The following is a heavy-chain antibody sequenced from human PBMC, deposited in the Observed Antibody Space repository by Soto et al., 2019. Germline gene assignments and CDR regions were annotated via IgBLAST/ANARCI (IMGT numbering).Heavy chain of an antibody. CDR3: AKEMRLLHELFDY. CDR2: ISYDGSNK. V-gene: IGHV3-30*18. J-gene: IGHJ4*02. CDR1: GFTFSSYG. Sequence: QVQLVESGGGVVQPGRSLRLSCAASGFTFSSYGMHWVRQAPGKGLEWVAVISYDGSNKYYADSVKGRFTISRDNLKNMLYLQMNSLRAQDTAVYYCAKEMRLLHELFDYWGQGTLVTVSS. D-gene: IGHD3-22*01.